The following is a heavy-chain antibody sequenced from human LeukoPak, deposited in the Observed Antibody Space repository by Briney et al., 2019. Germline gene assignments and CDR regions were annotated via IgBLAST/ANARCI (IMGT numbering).Heavy chain of an antibody. V-gene: IGHV3-21*01. J-gene: IGHJ4*02. Sequence: PGGSLRLSCAASGFTFSSYSMNWVRQAPGKGLEWVSSISSSSSYIYHADSVKGRFTISRDNAKNSLYLQMNSLRAEDTAVYYCARRYYDSSGSFFDYWGQGTLVTVSS. CDR2: ISSSSSYI. CDR3: ARRYYDSSGSFFDY. CDR1: GFTFSSYS. D-gene: IGHD3-22*01.